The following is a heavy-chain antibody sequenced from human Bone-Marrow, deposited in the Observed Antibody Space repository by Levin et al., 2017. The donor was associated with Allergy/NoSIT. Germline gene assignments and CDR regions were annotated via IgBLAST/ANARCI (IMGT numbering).Heavy chain of an antibody. CDR1: GFTFSSYG. CDR3: AKAYSNGWYFDY. V-gene: IGHV3-30*18. J-gene: IGHJ4*02. CDR2: MSDDGSKK. Sequence: HPGGSLRLSCVASGFTFSSYGMHWVRQAPGKGLEWVAVMSDDGSKKYYADYVKGRFTISRDNSKKSLYLQMNSLRPEDTAVYYCAKAYSNGWYFDYWGQGTLVTVSS. D-gene: IGHD6-19*01.